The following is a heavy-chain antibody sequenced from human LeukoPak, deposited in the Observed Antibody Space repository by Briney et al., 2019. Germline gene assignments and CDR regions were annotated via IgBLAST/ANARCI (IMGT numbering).Heavy chain of an antibody. CDR2: ISGSGGST. Sequence: GRSLRLSCAASGFTFSSYAMSWVRQAPGKGLEWVSAISGSGGSTYYADSVKGRFTISRDNSKNTLYLQMNSLRAEDTAVYYCAKDFHYDSSGYYFGPLIFDYWGQGTLVTVSS. V-gene: IGHV3-23*01. CDR3: AKDFHYDSSGYYFGPLIFDY. CDR1: GFTFSSYA. J-gene: IGHJ4*02. D-gene: IGHD3-22*01.